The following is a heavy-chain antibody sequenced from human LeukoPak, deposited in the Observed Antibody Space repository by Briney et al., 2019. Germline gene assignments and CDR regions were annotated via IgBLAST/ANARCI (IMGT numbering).Heavy chain of an antibody. CDR3: ARFGSSLWFDP. D-gene: IGHD6-13*01. CDR2: IYSGGST. Sequence: GGSLRLSCAASGFTFSSYAMSWVRQAPGKGLEWVSVIYSGGSTYYADSVKGRFTISRHNSKNTLYLQMNSLRAEDTAVYYCARFGSSLWFDPWGQGTLVTVSS. V-gene: IGHV3-53*04. J-gene: IGHJ5*02. CDR1: GFTFSSYA.